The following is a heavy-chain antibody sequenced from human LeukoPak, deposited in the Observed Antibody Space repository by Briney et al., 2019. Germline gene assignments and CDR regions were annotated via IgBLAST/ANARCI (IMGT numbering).Heavy chain of an antibody. D-gene: IGHD2-8*01. Sequence: GGSLRLSCAASGFTFSTHTMNWVRQAPGKGLEWVSSIGGSGESTYYADSVKGRFTISRDNSKNTVFLRMNSLSRDDTAVYYCARRGGSNGWGAFDVWGQGTTITVSS. V-gene: IGHV3-23*01. CDR3: ARRGGSNGWGAFDV. J-gene: IGHJ3*01. CDR2: IGGSGEST. CDR1: GFTFSTHT.